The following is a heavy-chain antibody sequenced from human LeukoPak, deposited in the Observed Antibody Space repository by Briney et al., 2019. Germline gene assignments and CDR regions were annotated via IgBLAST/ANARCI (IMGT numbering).Heavy chain of an antibody. CDR1: GGSISSYY. D-gene: IGHD3-16*01. Sequence: SETLSLTCTVSGGSISSYYWSWIRQPPGKGLEWIGYIYYSGSTNYNPSLKSRVTISVDTSKNQFSLKLNSVTAADTAVYYCARYGLIRGFEYWGQGTLVTVSS. CDR2: IYYSGST. V-gene: IGHV4-59*12. CDR3: ARYGLIRGFEY. J-gene: IGHJ4*02.